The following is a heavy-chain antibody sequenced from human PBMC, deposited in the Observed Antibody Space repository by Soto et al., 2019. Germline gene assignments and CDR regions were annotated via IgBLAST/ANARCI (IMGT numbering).Heavy chain of an antibody. CDR3: ARRRVAGTPNYYFDY. Sequence: EVQLVESGGGLVQPGGSLRLSCAASGFTVSSNYMSWVRQAPGKGLEWVSVIYSGGSTYYADSVKGRFTISRDNSKNTLYLQMNSRRAEDTAVYYCARRRVAGTPNYYFDYWGQGTLVTVSS. CDR2: IYSGGST. D-gene: IGHD6-19*01. J-gene: IGHJ4*02. V-gene: IGHV3-66*01. CDR1: GFTVSSNY.